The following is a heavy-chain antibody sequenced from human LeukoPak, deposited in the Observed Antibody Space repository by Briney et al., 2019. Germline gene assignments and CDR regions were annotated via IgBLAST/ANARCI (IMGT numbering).Heavy chain of an antibody. Sequence: ASVKVSCKASGYTFTSYGISWVRRAPGQGLEWMGWISAYNGNTNYAQKLQGRVTMTTDTSTSTAYMELRSLRSDDTAVYYCARVYGVPSITMVRGESDYMDVWGKGTTVTISS. CDR3: ARVYGVPSITMVRGESDYMDV. D-gene: IGHD3-10*01. J-gene: IGHJ6*03. V-gene: IGHV1-18*01. CDR2: ISAYNGNT. CDR1: GYTFTSYG.